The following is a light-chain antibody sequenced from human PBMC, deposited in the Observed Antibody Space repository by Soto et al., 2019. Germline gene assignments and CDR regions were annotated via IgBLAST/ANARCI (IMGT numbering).Light chain of an antibody. J-gene: IGKJ2*01. CDR3: QQSYNTPYT. V-gene: IGKV1-39*01. CDR1: QTIRID. CDR2: AAS. Sequence: DIQVTQSPSSLSASVGDRVTITCRTSQTIRIDLNWYQQKPGKAPNLLIYAASSLLSGVPSKFSGSGSAKNFTLTISSMQPDDFATYYCQQSYNTPYTFGQGTKLDIK.